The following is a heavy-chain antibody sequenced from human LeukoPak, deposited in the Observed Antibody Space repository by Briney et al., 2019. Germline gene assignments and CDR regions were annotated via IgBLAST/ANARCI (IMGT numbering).Heavy chain of an antibody. D-gene: IGHD3-10*01. V-gene: IGHV4-4*07. Sequence: HPSETLSLTCTVSDGSINTYYWSWIRQPAGKGLEWIGHIYTSGSTNYNPSLKSRVTMSLDTSKNQFSLKLSSVTAADTAVYYCARDKYYGSGNYGKYNWFDPWGQGALVTVSS. CDR1: DGSINTYY. J-gene: IGHJ5*02. CDR3: ARDKYYGSGNYGKYNWFDP. CDR2: IYTSGST.